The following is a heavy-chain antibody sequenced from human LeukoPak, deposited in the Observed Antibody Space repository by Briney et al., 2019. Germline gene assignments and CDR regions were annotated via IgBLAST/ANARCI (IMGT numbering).Heavy chain of an antibody. CDR3: ARSTAITMIVVDP. CDR2: IIPIFGVA. V-gene: IGHV1-69*04. Sequence: SVKVSCKASGGTFSSYAISWVRQAPGQGLEWMGRIIPIFGVANYAQKFQGRVTITADKSTSTAYMELSSLRSEDTAVYYCARSTAITMIVVDPWGQGTLVTVSS. D-gene: IGHD3-22*01. CDR1: GGTFSSYA. J-gene: IGHJ5*02.